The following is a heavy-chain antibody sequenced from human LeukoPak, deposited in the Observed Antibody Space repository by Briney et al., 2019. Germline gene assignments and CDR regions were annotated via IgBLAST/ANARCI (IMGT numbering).Heavy chain of an antibody. D-gene: IGHD3-16*01. CDR2: VSFDGNSK. Sequence: GRSLRLSCAASGFTFSSFGMHWVRQAPDRGLEWVAAVSFDGNSKYYTDSVKGRFTISRDNSKNTLYLQMSSLRAEDTAVYYCVKTATFPYYFDYWGQGTLVTVSS. CDR1: GFTFSSFG. V-gene: IGHV3-30*18. CDR3: VKTATFPYYFDY. J-gene: IGHJ4*02.